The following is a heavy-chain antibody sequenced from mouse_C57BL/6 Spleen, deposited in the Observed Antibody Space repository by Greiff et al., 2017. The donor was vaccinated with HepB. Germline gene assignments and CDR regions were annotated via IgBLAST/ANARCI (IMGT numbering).Heavy chain of an antibody. D-gene: IGHD1-1*01. J-gene: IGHJ4*01. CDR3: ARDYYGSPSYAMDY. Sequence: VHVKQSGAELVKPGASVKLSCTASGFNIKDYYMHWVKQRTEQGLEWIGRIDPEDGETKYAPKFQGKATVTADTSSNTAYLQLSSLTSEDTAVYYCARDYYGSPSYAMDYWGQGTSVTVSS. CDR2: IDPEDGET. CDR1: GFNIKDYY. V-gene: IGHV14-2*01.